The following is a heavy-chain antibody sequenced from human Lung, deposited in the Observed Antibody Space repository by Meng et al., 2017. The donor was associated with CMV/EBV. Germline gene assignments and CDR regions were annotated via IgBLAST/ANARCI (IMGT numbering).Heavy chain of an antibody. CDR2: IIPIFGTA. CDR1: GTFSSYA. V-gene: IGHV1-69*05. CDR3: ARGGGYCSSTSCYYFDY. Sequence: GTFSSYAISWVRPAPGQGLAWMGGIIPIFGTATYAQKFQGRVTIPTDDSTSTAYMELSSLRSEDTAVYYCARGGGYCSSTSCYYFDYWGQGTLVTVSS. J-gene: IGHJ4*02. D-gene: IGHD2-2*03.